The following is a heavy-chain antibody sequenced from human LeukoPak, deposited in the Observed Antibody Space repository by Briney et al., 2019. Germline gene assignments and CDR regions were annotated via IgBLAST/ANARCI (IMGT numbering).Heavy chain of an antibody. V-gene: IGHV3-30*02. D-gene: IGHD3-10*01. Sequence: PGGSLRLSCAASGFTFSSYGMHWVRQAPGKGLEWVAFIRYDGSNKYYADSVKGRFTISRDNSKNTLYLQMNSLRAEDTAVYYCAKAPMVRGVIILHYFDYWGQGTLVTVSS. CDR3: AKAPMVRGVIILHYFDY. J-gene: IGHJ4*02. CDR1: GFTFSSYG. CDR2: IRYDGSNK.